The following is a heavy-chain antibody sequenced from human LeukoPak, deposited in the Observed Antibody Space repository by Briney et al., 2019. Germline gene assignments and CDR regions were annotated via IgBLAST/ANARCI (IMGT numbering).Heavy chain of an antibody. CDR1: GFTFSSYW. Sequence: GGSLRLSCAASGFTFSSYWMHWVRQAPGKGLVWVSRINSDGSSTSYADSVKGRFTISRDNAKNTLYLQMNSLRAEDTAVYYCASWRWLVQGEHWGQGTLVTVSS. D-gene: IGHD6-19*01. CDR3: ASWRWLVQGEH. CDR2: INSDGSST. V-gene: IGHV3-74*01. J-gene: IGHJ1*01.